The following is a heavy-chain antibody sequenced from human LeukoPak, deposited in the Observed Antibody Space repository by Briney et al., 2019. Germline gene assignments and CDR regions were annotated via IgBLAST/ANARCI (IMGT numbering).Heavy chain of an antibody. Sequence: SETLSLTCTVSDGSISSSNYYWAWIRQPPGKGLEWIANIFYTGNTYYNPSLKSRVTILIDTSKNQFSLRLSSVTATDTAVYYCARALLDAFDIWGQGTMVTVSS. CDR3: ARALLDAFDI. J-gene: IGHJ3*02. V-gene: IGHV4-39*01. CDR1: DGSISSSNYY. D-gene: IGHD2-21*01. CDR2: IFYTGNT.